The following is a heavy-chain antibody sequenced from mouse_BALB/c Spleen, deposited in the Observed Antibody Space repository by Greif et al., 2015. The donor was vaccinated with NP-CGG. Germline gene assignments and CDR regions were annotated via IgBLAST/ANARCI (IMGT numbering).Heavy chain of an antibody. CDR3: TKDGYYVFFAY. CDR2: IYPGNSDT. Sequence: EVQLQQSGTVLARPGASVKMSCKASGYTFTSYWMHWVKQRPGQGLEWIGAIYPGNSDTSYNQKFKGKAKLTAVTSTSTAYMELSSLTNEDSAVYYCTKDGYYVFFAYWGQGTLVTVSA. CDR1: GYTFTSYW. J-gene: IGHJ3*01. D-gene: IGHD2-3*01. V-gene: IGHV1-5*01.